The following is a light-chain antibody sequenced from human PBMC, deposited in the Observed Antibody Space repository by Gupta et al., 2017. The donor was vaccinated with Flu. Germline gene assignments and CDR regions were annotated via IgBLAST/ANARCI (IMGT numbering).Light chain of an antibody. CDR3: SSYTSSSTNVV. CDR2: EVS. CDR1: SSDVGGYNY. J-gene: IGLJ2*01. Sequence: QSALTQPASVSVSPGQSITISYTGTSSDVGGYNYVSWYQQHPGKAPKLMIYEVSNRPSGVSNRFSGSKSGNTASLTISGLQAEDEADYYCSSYTSSSTNVVFGGGTKLTVL. V-gene: IGLV2-14*01.